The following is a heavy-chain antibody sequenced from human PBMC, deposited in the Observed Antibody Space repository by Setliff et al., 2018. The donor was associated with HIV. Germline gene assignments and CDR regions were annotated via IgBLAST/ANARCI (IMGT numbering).Heavy chain of an antibody. Sequence: PGGSLRLSCAASGFIFSGYTMVWVRQAPGKGLEWVSSISSSGNFIYYEDSVKGRFTMSRDNAKNSLYLQMGSLRVEDTGFYYCARDPYWLEGYFDYWGPGTLVTVSS. V-gene: IGHV3-21*01. CDR1: GFIFSGYT. CDR3: ARDPYWLEGYFDY. D-gene: IGHD6-19*01. J-gene: IGHJ4*02. CDR2: ISSSGNFI.